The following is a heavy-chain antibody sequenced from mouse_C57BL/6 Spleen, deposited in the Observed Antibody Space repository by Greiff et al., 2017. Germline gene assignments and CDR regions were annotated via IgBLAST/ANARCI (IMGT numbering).Heavy chain of an antibody. CDR3: ARSAYYSILAWFAY. V-gene: IGHV1-80*01. CDR1: GYAFSSYW. J-gene: IGHJ3*01. Sequence: VQLQQSGAELVKPGASVKISCKASGYAFSSYWMNWVKQRPGKGLEWIGQIYPGSGDTNYNDKFKGKATLTADKSSSTAYMQLSSLTSEDSAVYFCARSAYYSILAWFAYWGQGTLVTVSA. D-gene: IGHD2-5*01. CDR2: IYPGSGDT.